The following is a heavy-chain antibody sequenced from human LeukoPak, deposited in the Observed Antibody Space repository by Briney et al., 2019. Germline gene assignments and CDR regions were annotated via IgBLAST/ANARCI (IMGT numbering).Heavy chain of an antibody. CDR1: GFTFSGYS. Sequence: GGSLRLSCAASGFTFSGYSMNWVRQAPGKGLEWVSSISSNSSYIYYADSVKGRFTISRDNAKNSLSLQMNNLRVEDTAVYYCARAGSHWHYVYWGQGTVVTVSS. D-gene: IGHD3-10*01. CDR2: ISSNSSYI. J-gene: IGHJ4*02. CDR3: ARAGSHWHYVY. V-gene: IGHV3-21*01.